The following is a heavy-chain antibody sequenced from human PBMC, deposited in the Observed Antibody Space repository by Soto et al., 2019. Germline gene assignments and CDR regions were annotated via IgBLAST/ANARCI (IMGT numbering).Heavy chain of an antibody. V-gene: IGHV1-46*01. CDR1: GYTFTSYY. CDR2: INPSGGST. J-gene: IGHJ4*02. CDR3: FTPIVGATHENY. D-gene: IGHD1-26*01. Sequence: ASVKVSCKASGYTFTSYYMHWVRQAPGQGLEWMGIINPSGGSTSYAQKFQGRVTMTRDTSTSTVYMELSSLRSEDTAVYYCFTPIVGATHENYWGQGTLVTVAS.